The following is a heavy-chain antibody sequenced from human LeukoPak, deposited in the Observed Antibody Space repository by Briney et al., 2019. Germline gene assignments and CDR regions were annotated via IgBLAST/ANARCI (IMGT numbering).Heavy chain of an antibody. J-gene: IGHJ6*03. V-gene: IGHV4-30-4*08. CDR3: AGVHTSYYYYYMDV. CDR1: GGSISSGDYY. Sequence: SETLSLTCTVSGGSISSGDYYWSWIRQPPGKGLEWIGYIYYSGSTYYNPSLKSRVTISVDTSKNQFSLKLSSVTAADTAVYYCAGVHTSYYYYYMDVWGKGTTVTVSS. D-gene: IGHD2-2*01. CDR2: IYYSGST.